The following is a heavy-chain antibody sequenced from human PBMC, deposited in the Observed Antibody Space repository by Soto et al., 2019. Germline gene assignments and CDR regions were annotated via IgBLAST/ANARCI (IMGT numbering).Heavy chain of an antibody. Sequence: PGESLKISCAASGFTFSSYAMSWVRQAPGKGLEWVSAISGSGGSTYYADSVKGRFTISRDNSKNTLYLQMNSLRAEDTAVYYCAKARGYSYGHEAGWFDPWGQGTLVTVSS. CDR1: GFTFSSYA. CDR2: ISGSGGST. D-gene: IGHD5-18*01. J-gene: IGHJ5*02. CDR3: AKARGYSYGHEAGWFDP. V-gene: IGHV3-23*01.